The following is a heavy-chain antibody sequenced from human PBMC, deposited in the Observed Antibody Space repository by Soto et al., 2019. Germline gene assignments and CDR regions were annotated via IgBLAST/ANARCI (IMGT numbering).Heavy chain of an antibody. CDR3: AREASVLIPAAHPSRFDY. CDR1: GYSFMKYG. J-gene: IGHJ4*02. D-gene: IGHD2-2*01. CDR2: ISPYSGYT. Sequence: GASVKVSCKGFGYSFMKYGINWVRQAPGQGLEWVGWISPYSGYTHSAQKFHGRLTLTTDTAASTAYMELRILRSADTALYYCAREASVLIPAAHPSRFDYWGQGTLVTVSS. V-gene: IGHV1-18*01.